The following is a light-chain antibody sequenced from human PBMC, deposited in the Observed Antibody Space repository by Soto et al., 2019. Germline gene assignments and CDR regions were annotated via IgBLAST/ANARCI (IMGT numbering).Light chain of an antibody. CDR3: QQYYSSTRT. CDR2: VAS. Sequence: EIVLTQSPGTLSLSPGERATLSCRASQSISSSYLTWYQQKPGRAPRLFIFVASSRAAGIPDRFSGSGSDTDFTLTTSRMEPEDFAVYYCQQYYSSTRTFGQGTKVHIK. CDR1: QSISSSY. V-gene: IGKV3-20*01. J-gene: IGKJ1*01.